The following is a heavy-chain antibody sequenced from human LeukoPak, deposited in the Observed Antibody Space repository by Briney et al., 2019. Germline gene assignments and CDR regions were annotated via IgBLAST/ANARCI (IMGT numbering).Heavy chain of an antibody. V-gene: IGHV3-66*02. CDR3: ARHLYTGFDP. Sequence: PVGSLRLSCAASGFTVSTNYMSWVRQAPGKGLEWVSVIYSGGSTYYADSVKGRFTISRDNSKNTLYLQMNSLRADDTAVYYCARHLYTGFDPWGQGTLVTVSS. CDR1: GFTVSTNY. CDR2: IYSGGST. D-gene: IGHD1-14*01. J-gene: IGHJ5*02.